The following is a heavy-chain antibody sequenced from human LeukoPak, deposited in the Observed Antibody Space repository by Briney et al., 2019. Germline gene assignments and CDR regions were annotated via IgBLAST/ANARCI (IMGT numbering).Heavy chain of an antibody. D-gene: IGHD2-15*01. Sequence: GGSLRLSCAASGFTFSSYEMNWVRQAPGKGLEWVSYISSSGSTIYYADSVKGRFTISRDNAKNSLYLQMNSLRAEDTAVYYCARVFGVAASYYMDVWGKGTTVTVSS. CDR2: ISSSGSTI. V-gene: IGHV3-48*03. CDR3: ARVFGVAASYYMDV. J-gene: IGHJ6*03. CDR1: GFTFSSYE.